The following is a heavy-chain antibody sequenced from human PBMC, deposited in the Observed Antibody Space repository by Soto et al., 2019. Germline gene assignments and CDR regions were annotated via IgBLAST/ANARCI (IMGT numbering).Heavy chain of an antibody. V-gene: IGHV1-18*04. D-gene: IGHD2-15*01. J-gene: IGHJ4*02. Sequence: QVQLEQSGAEVKKPGASVKVSCKASGFTFTSYGITWVRQAPGQGLEWMGWISTYNGKTEYAQKFQCRVRMTTETSTSTAYMELKSLRLDDTAVYYCARRGSGLVDYWGQGTLVTVSS. CDR2: ISTYNGKT. CDR1: GFTFTSYG. CDR3: ARRGSGLVDY.